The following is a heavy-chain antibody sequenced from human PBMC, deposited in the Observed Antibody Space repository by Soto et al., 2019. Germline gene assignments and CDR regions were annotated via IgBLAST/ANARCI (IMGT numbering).Heavy chain of an antibody. CDR2: IYYSGST. V-gene: IGHV4-30-4*01. D-gene: IGHD6-13*01. Sequence: QVQLQESGPGLVKPSPTLSLTCTVSGGSISSGDYYWSWIRQPPGKGLEGIGSIYYSGSTYYNTSLKSRGTISVDTSKNQFSLKLHSVTAADTAVYYCASRHSSPYFDYWGQGTLVTVSS. CDR3: ASRHSSPYFDY. CDR1: GGSISSGDYY. J-gene: IGHJ4*02.